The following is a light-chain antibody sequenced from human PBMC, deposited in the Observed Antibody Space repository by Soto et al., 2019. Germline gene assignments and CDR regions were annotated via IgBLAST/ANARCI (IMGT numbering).Light chain of an antibody. CDR1: QSISSY. V-gene: IGKV1-39*01. J-gene: IGKJ1*01. Sequence: DLQMTQSPSTLSASVGDRVSSTCRASQSISSYLNWYQQKPGKAPKLLIYAASTLQFGVPSRFSGTGSGTDFTLTISSPRPEDFATYYCQQTYRSPTFGQGTKVDIK. CDR2: AAS. CDR3: QQTYRSPT.